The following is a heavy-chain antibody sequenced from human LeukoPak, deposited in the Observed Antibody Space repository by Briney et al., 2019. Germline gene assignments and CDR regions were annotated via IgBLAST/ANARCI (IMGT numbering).Heavy chain of an antibody. CDR3: ARGGFGIAVAGIDLSEKDWFDP. D-gene: IGHD6-19*01. V-gene: IGHV1-18*01. CDR1: GYAFTSYG. Sequence: GASVKVSCKASGYAFTSYGISWVRQAPGQGLEWMGWISAYNGNTNYAQKLQGRVTMTTDTSTSTAYMELRSLRSDDTAVYYCARGGFGIAVAGIDLSEKDWFDPWGQGTLVTVSS. CDR2: ISAYNGNT. J-gene: IGHJ5*02.